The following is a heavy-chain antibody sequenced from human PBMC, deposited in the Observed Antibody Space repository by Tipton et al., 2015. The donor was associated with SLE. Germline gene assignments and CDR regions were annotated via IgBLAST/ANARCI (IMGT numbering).Heavy chain of an antibody. CDR3: ASSGLRREYRQFDY. CDR2: IYYSGST. Sequence: TLSLTCTVSGDSINGNYWTWIRQPPGKGLEWIGYIYYSGSTNYNPSLKSRVTISVDTSKNQFSLRLSSVTTADTAVYYCASSGLRREYRQFDYWGQGTLVTVSS. J-gene: IGHJ4*02. V-gene: IGHV4-59*01. CDR1: GDSINGNY. D-gene: IGHD3-10*01.